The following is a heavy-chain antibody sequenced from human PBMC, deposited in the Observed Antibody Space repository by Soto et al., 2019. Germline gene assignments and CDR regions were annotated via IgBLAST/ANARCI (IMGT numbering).Heavy chain of an antibody. CDR2: MNLNSGNT. CDR3: ARGINYYDSGDEAFEI. CDR1: GYTFTSYD. Sequence: QVQLVQSGAEVKKPGASVKVSCKASGYTFTSYDINWVRQATGQGLEWMGWMNLNSGNTGYAQKFQGRVTMTRNTSISTAYMELSSLRSEDTAVYYCARGINYYDSGDEAFEIWGQGTMVTVSS. J-gene: IGHJ3*02. V-gene: IGHV1-8*01. D-gene: IGHD3-10*01.